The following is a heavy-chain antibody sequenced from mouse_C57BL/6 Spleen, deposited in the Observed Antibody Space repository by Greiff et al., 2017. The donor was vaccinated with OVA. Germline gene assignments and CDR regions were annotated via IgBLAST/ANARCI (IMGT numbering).Heavy chain of an antibody. V-gene: IGHV1-22*01. Sequence: EVQLQQSGPELVKPGASVKMSCKTSGYTFTDYNMHWVKQSHGKSLEWIGYINPNNGGTSYNQKFKGKATLTVNKSSSTAYMELRSLTSEDSAVYYCARSSIYYDYDGWYFDVWGTGTTVTVSS. CDR1: GYTFTDYN. CDR2: INPNNGGT. D-gene: IGHD2-4*01. J-gene: IGHJ1*03. CDR3: ARSSIYYDYDGWYFDV.